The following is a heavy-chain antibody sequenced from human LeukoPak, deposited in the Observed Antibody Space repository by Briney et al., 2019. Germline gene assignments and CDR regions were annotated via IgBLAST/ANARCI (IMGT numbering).Heavy chain of an antibody. CDR1: GYTFTGYY. Sequence: AAVKDSCKASGYTFTGYYIHSVRQAPGQGVEWVAWINPISGGTKNAQKLQGSVTMTGDTSISTAYMEMSSLTSDDTAVYYCVKGWDSSGYYAFDIWGQGTMVTVSS. CDR3: VKGWDSSGYYAFDI. D-gene: IGHD3-22*01. J-gene: IGHJ3*02. CDR2: INPISGGT. V-gene: IGHV1-2*02.